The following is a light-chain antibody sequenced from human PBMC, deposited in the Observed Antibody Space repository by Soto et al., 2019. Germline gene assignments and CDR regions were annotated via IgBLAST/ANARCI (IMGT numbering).Light chain of an antibody. CDR1: SGHSSYA. Sequence: LVLTQSPSASASLGASVKLTCTLSSGHSSYAIAWHQQQPEKGPRYLMKLNSDGSHSKGDGIPDRFSGSSSGAERYLTISSLQSEDEADYYCQTWGTGTRGVFGGGTKLTVL. J-gene: IGLJ3*02. V-gene: IGLV4-69*01. CDR2: LNSDGSH. CDR3: QTWGTGTRGV.